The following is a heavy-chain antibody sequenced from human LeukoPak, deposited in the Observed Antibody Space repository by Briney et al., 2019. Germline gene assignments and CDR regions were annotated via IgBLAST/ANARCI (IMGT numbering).Heavy chain of an antibody. CDR3: ARARRSGGITMVRGVKDRGWFDS. CDR2: ISSTSSTI. Sequence: GGSLRLSCAASGFIFSSFGMNWVRQAPGKGLEWVSYISSTSSTIYYADSVKGRFTISRDNAKNSLYLQMISLRAEDTAVFYCARARRSGGITMVRGVKDRGWFDSWGQGILVTVSS. D-gene: IGHD3-10*01. J-gene: IGHJ5*01. V-gene: IGHV3-48*01. CDR1: GFIFSSFG.